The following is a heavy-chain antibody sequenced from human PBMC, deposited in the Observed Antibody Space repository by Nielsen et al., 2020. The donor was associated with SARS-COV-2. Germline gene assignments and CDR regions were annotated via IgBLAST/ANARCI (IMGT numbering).Heavy chain of an antibody. CDR3: AREHFVGGLGIVVVISTILDY. D-gene: IGHD3-22*01. CDR1: GYTFTSYY. CDR2: INPSGGST. V-gene: IGHV1-46*01. Sequence: GGSLRLSCKGSGYTFTSYYMHWVRQAPGQGLEWMGIINPSGGSTSYAQKFQGRVTMTRDTSMSTVYMELSSLRSEDTAVYYCAREHFVGGLGIVVVISTILDYWGQGTLVTVTS. J-gene: IGHJ4*02.